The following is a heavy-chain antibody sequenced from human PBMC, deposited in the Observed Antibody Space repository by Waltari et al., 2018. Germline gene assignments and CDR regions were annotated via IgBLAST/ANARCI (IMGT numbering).Heavy chain of an antibody. CDR2: ISSSSDWI. CDR3: AGIRRGYWFFDL. V-gene: IGHV3-48*04. D-gene: IGHD3-10*01. CDR1: GFTFTTYS. Sequence: DVQLVESGGGLVQPGGSLRLSCAASGFTFTTYSMNWVRQAPGKVLAWIAYISSSSDWIYSADSVKGRFTISRDNAKNSVYLQMNSLRADDTAVYYCAGIRRGYWFFDLWGRGTLVTVSS. J-gene: IGHJ2*01.